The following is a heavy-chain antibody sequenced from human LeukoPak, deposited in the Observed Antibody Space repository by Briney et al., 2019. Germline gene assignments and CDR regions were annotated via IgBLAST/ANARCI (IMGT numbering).Heavy chain of an antibody. D-gene: IGHD5-12*01. CDR1: GGSISSSSYY. CDR2: IYYSGST. Sequence: PSETLSLTCTVSGGSISSSSYYWGWIRQPPGKGLEWIGSIYYSGSTYYNPSLKSRVTISVDTSKNQFSLKLSSVTAADTAVYYCAGESGYDSHGMDVWGQGTTVTVSS. J-gene: IGHJ6*02. V-gene: IGHV4-39*01. CDR3: AGESGYDSHGMDV.